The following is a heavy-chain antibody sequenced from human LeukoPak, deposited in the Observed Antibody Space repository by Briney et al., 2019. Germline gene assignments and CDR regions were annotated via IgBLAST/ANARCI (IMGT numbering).Heavy chain of an antibody. CDR2: ISYDGSNK. J-gene: IGHJ4*02. Sequence: PGGSLRLSCAASGFTFSSYGMHWVRQAPGKGLEWVAVISYDGSNKYYADSVKGRFTISRDNSKNTLYLQMNSLRAEDTAVYYCAEENAVTVTTPSHFDYWGQGTLVTVSS. D-gene: IGHD4-17*01. V-gene: IGHV3-30*18. CDR1: GFTFSSYG. CDR3: AEENAVTVTTPSHFDY.